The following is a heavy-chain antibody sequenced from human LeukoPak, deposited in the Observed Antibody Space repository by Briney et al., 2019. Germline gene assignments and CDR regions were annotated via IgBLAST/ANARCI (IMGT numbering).Heavy chain of an antibody. CDR3: ARGTYYYDSSGYYNLDY. D-gene: IGHD3-22*01. CDR2: ISYGGSNK. CDR1: GFTFSSYA. J-gene: IGHJ4*02. Sequence: GGSLRLSCAASGFTFSSYAMHWVRQAPGKGLEWVAVISYGGSNKYYADSVKGRFTISRDNSKNTLYLQMNSLRAEDTAVYYCARGTYYYDSSGYYNLDYWGQGTLVTVSS. V-gene: IGHV3-30-3*01.